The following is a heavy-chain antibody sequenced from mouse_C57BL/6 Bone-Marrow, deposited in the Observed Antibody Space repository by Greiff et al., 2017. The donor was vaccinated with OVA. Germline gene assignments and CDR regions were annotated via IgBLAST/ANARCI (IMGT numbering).Heavy chain of an antibody. Sequence: QVQLKESGAELVQPGASVKISCKASGYAFSSYWMNWVKQRPGKGLEWIGQIYPGDGDTNYNGKFKGKATLTADKSSSTAYMELSSLTSEDAAVYFCARRRVHWYFDVWGTGTTVTVSS. CDR3: ARRRVHWYFDV. V-gene: IGHV1-80*01. CDR2: IYPGDGDT. CDR1: GYAFSSYW. J-gene: IGHJ1*03.